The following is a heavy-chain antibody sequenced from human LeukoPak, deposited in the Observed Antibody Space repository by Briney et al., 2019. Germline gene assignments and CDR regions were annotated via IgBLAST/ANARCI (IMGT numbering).Heavy chain of an antibody. CDR2: ISYDGSNK. V-gene: IGHV3-30*04. Sequence: GGSLRLSCAASAFTFSTYAMHWVRQAPGKGLEWGAVISYDGSNKYYADSVKGRFTISRDNSENKVYLQMNSLRAEDTAVYYCARAPGSDYSYYMDVWGKGTTVTVSS. CDR3: ARAPGSDYSYYMDV. D-gene: IGHD3-22*01. CDR1: AFTFSTYA. J-gene: IGHJ6*03.